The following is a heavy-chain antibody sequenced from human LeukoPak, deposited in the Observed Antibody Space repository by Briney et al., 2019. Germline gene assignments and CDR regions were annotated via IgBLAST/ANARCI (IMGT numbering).Heavy chain of an antibody. CDR1: GFTFSSYA. J-gene: IGHJ3*02. CDR3: TRDLREHGVFDI. CDR2: ISYDGSNK. Sequence: GGSLRLSCAASGFTFSSYAMHWVRQAPGKGLEWAAIISYDGSNKYYADSVKGRFSISRDNSKNTVYLEMNSLRGEDTAIYYCTRDLREHGVFDIWGQGTMVTVSS. V-gene: IGHV3-30*14. D-gene: IGHD1-26*01.